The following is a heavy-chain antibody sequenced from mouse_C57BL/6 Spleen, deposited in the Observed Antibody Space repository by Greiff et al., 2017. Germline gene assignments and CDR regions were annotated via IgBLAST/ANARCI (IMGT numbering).Heavy chain of an antibody. J-gene: IGHJ3*01. CDR1: GFTFSDYG. D-gene: IGHD2-3*01. CDR2: ISSGSSTI. CDR3: ARVDGYYVGWFAY. Sequence: DVQLVESGGGLVKPGGSLKLSCAASGFTFSDYGMHWVRQAPEKGLEWVAYISSGSSTIYYADTVKGRFTISRDNAKNTLFLQMTSLRSEDTAMYYCARVDGYYVGWFAYWGQGTLVTVSA. V-gene: IGHV5-17*01.